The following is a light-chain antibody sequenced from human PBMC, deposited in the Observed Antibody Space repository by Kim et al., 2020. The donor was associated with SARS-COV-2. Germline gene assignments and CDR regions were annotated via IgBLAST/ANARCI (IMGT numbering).Light chain of an antibody. Sequence: SGSPGQTASITCSGDKLGDKYACWYQQKPGQSPVLVIYQDSKRPSGIPELFSGSNSGNTATLTISGTQAMDEADYYCQAWDSSTVVFGGGTQLTVL. V-gene: IGLV3-1*01. CDR2: QDS. CDR1: KLGDKY. J-gene: IGLJ2*01. CDR3: QAWDSSTVV.